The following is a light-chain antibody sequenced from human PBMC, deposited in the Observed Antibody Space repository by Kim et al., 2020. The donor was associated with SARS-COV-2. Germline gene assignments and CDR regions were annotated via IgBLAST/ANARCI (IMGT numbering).Light chain of an antibody. V-gene: IGLV2-8*01. Sequence: QSALTQPPSASGSPGQSVTISCTGASSDIGAYDSVSWYQQHPGKAPKLMVYEINNRPSGVPDRFSGSKSGNTASLTVSGLQAEDEGDYFCSAYAGNNDGVFGGGTQLTVL. CDR2: EIN. CDR1: SSDIGAYDS. J-gene: IGLJ3*02. CDR3: SAYAGNNDGV.